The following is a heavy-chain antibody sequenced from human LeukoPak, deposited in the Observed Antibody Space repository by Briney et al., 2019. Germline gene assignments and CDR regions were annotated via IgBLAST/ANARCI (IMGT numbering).Heavy chain of an antibody. CDR3: ARSYYYDSSGYYYEACYFDY. Sequence: SGPALVKPTQTLTLTCTFSGFSLSTSGMRVSWNRQPPGKALEWLSRIDWHDDKFYSTSLKTRLTISKDTSKNQVVLTMTNMDPVDTATYYCARSYYYDSSGYYYEACYFDYWGQGTLVTVSS. J-gene: IGHJ4*02. CDR1: GFSLSTSGMR. CDR2: IDWHDDK. V-gene: IGHV2-70*04. D-gene: IGHD3-22*01.